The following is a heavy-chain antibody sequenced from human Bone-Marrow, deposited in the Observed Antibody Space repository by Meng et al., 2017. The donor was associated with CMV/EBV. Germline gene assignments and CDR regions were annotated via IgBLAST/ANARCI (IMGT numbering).Heavy chain of an antibody. CDR2: IIPIFGTA. D-gene: IGHD2-2*02. Sequence: SVKVSCKASGGTFSSYAISWVRQAPGQGLEWMGGIIPIFGTANYAQKFQGRVTITTDESTSTAYMELSSLRSEDTAVYYCASSTPVPAAIRFYYYYYGMDVWGQGTTVTVSS. V-gene: IGHV1-69*05. CDR1: GGTFSSYA. J-gene: IGHJ6*02. CDR3: ASSTPVPAAIRFYYYYYGMDV.